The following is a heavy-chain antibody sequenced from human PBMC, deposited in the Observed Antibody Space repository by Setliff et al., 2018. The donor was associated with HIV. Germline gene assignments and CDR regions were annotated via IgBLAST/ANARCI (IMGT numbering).Heavy chain of an antibody. V-gene: IGHV4-59*11. CDR2: IYYSGGT. Sequence: LSLTCTVSGGSISSHYWSWIRQPPGKGLEWIGYIYYSGGTNYNPSLKSRVTISVDTSKNQFSLKLSSVTAADTAVYYCARGFGSSWGGNYYYYYMDVWGKGTTVTVSS. CDR1: GGSISSHY. CDR3: ARGFGSSWGGNYYYYYMDV. D-gene: IGHD6-13*01. J-gene: IGHJ6*03.